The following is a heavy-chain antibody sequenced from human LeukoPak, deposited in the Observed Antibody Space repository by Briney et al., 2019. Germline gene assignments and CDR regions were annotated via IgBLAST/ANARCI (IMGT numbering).Heavy chain of an antibody. CDR1: GYTFTGYY. CDR3: ARGTVTSYYYYYYMDV. D-gene: IGHD4-17*01. V-gene: IGHV1-2*02. Sequence: ASVKVSCKASGYTFTGYYMHWVRQAPGRGLEWMGWINPNSGGTNYAQKFQGRVTMTRDTSISTAYMELSRLRSDDTAVYYCARGTVTSYYYYYYMDVWGKGTTVTISS. CDR2: INPNSGGT. J-gene: IGHJ6*03.